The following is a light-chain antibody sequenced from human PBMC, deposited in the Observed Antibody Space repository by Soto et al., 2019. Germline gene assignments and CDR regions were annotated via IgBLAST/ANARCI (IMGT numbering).Light chain of an antibody. V-gene: IGKV3-15*01. Sequence: EKVMTQSPATLSVSAGERASLSCRASQSVSNSLAWYQQKPGQAPRLLIYDASTRATGIPARFSGSASGTEFTLTISSLQSEDSAVYDCQQYNQWPLTFGGGTKVEIK. J-gene: IGKJ4*01. CDR3: QQYNQWPLT. CDR1: QSVSNS. CDR2: DAS.